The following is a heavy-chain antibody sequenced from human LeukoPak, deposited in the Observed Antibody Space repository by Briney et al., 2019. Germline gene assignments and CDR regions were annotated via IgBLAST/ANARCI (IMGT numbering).Heavy chain of an antibody. V-gene: IGHV3-23*01. CDR1: GVIFSDYA. J-gene: IGHJ4*02. CDR2: ICSRGGTT. D-gene: IGHD3-3*01. Sequence: GGALRLSCVASGVIFSDYAMRWVRQAPGKGGEGGSSICSRGGTTFYADSVKGRFTISRDLFKKTVHLEMKAMRAEDTAVYYCAKDPRPYYDVPVGYWGQGTLVTVST. CDR3: AKDPRPYYDVPVGY.